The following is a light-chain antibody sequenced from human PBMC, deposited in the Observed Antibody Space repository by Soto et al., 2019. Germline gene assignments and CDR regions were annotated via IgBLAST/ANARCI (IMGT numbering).Light chain of an antibody. V-gene: IGKV3-20*01. J-gene: IGKJ1*01. CDR2: AAS. CDR3: QQYGSAPWT. Sequence: EIVLTQSPGTLPLSPGERATLSCRASLSVASNYVAWYQQKPGQAPRLLIYAASGRATGIPDRFSGSGSGTDITLTISRLEAEDFAVYYCQQYGSAPWTFGQGTKVEIK. CDR1: LSVASNY.